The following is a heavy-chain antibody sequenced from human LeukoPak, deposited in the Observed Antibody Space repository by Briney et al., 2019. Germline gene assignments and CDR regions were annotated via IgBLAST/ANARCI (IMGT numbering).Heavy chain of an antibody. D-gene: IGHD3-10*01. Sequence: GGSLRLSCAASGFTFSNSGMHWVRQAPGKGLEWVAVISFDGSNKYYADSVKGRFTISRDNSKNTLYLQMNSLRAEDTAVYYCAKGQHGSGSYYTPDYWGQGTLVTVSS. CDR1: GFTFSNSG. CDR3: AKGQHGSGSYYTPDY. V-gene: IGHV3-30*18. J-gene: IGHJ4*02. CDR2: ISFDGSNK.